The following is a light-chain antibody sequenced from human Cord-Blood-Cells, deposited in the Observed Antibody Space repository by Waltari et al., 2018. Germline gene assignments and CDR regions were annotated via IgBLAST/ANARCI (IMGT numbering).Light chain of an antibody. CDR1: QSISSW. CDR2: KAS. V-gene: IGKV1-5*03. Sequence: DITLTQSTSTLSASVGERVKITCLASQSISSWLAWYQPKPGKAPKLLIYKASSLESGVPSRFSGSGSRTEFTLTISSLQPDDFATYYCQQYNSYLYSFGQGTKLEIK. J-gene: IGKJ2*03. CDR3: QQYNSYLYS.